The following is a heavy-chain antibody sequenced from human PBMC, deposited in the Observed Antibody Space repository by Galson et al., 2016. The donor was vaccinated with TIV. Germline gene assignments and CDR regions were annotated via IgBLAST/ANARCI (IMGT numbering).Heavy chain of an antibody. CDR1: GFIADDNY. D-gene: IGHD3-22*01. Sequence: SLRLSCAASGFIADDNYMTWIRQAPGKGLEWVSVIYGDGRTYYTDSVRGRFTISRDSSKNTLYLQMNSLRAEDTAVYYCARDRYYDARGYYYYYYGMDVWGQGTTVTVSS. CDR3: ARDRYYDARGYYYYYYGMDV. J-gene: IGHJ6*02. V-gene: IGHV3-53*01. CDR2: IYGDGRT.